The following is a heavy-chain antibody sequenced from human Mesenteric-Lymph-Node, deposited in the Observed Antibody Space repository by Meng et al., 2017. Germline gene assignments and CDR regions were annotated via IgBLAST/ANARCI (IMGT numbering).Heavy chain of an antibody. V-gene: IGHV3-21*01. CDR1: GFSISNYQ. CDR3: AFDYEYYFDY. D-gene: IGHD4-17*01. CDR2: ISSSSYYI. Sequence: GESLKISCAASGFSISNYQMNWVRQAPGKGLEWVSSISSSSYYIYYADSVKGRFTISRDNAKNSLYLQMNSLRAEDTAVYYCAFDYEYYFDYWGQGTLVTVSS. J-gene: IGHJ4*02.